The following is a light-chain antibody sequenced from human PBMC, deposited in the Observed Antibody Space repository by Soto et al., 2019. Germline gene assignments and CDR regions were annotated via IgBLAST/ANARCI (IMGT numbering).Light chain of an antibody. CDR2: DAS. J-gene: IGKJ2*01. Sequence: DIVLTQSPATLSLSPGERATLSCRASQSVSSYLAWYQQKPGQAPRLLIYDASNRATGIPARFSGSGSGTDFTLTISILGPEDSAVYYCHQRINWPRTFGQGTKLEIK. CDR3: HQRINWPRT. CDR1: QSVSSY. V-gene: IGKV3-11*01.